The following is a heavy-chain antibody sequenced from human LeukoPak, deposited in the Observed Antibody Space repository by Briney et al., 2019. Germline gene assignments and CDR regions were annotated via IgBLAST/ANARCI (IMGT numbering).Heavy chain of an antibody. J-gene: IGHJ4*02. Sequence: ASVKVSCKASGYTFTSYGISWVRQAPGQGLEGMGWISAYNGNTKYAQKLQGRVTMTTDTSTSTAYMELRSLRSDDTAVYYCARDRRGSGYSYGYYFDYWGQGTLVTVSS. CDR1: GYTFTSYG. D-gene: IGHD5-18*01. CDR2: ISAYNGNT. V-gene: IGHV1-18*01. CDR3: ARDRRGSGYSYGYYFDY.